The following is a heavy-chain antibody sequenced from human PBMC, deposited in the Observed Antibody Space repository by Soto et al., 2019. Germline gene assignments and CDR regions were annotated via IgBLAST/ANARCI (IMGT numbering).Heavy chain of an antibody. CDR2: ISYDGSNK. D-gene: IGHD7-27*01. J-gene: IGHJ3*02. Sequence: GSLRLSCAASGFTFSSYGMHWVRQAPGKGLEWVAVISYDGSNKYYADSVKGRFTISRDNSKNTLYLQMNSLRAEDTAVYYCAKDKGLTGDAFDIWGQGTMVTVSS. CDR1: GFTFSSYG. CDR3: AKDKGLTGDAFDI. V-gene: IGHV3-30*18.